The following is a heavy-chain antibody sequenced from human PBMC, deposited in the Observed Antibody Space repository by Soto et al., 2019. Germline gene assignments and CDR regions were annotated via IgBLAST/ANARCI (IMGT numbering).Heavy chain of an antibody. CDR2: IHHFGCT. CDR1: GSSISNDNW. J-gene: IGHJ4*02. Sequence: SETLSLTCGVSGSSISNDNWWLGIRQPPGKVLEWIGYIHHFGCTYSNPSLKSRLTMSVDTSKNQFSLKLSSVTAVDTAVYYCATNDNGTYFFDSWGQGTLVTVSS. V-gene: IGHV4-28*01. CDR3: ATNDNGTYFFDS. D-gene: IGHD1-26*01.